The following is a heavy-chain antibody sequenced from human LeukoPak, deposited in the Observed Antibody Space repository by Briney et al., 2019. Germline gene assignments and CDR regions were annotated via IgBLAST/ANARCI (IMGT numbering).Heavy chain of an antibody. D-gene: IGHD2-2*01. J-gene: IGHJ3*02. CDR2: IIPIFGTT. Sequence: GASVKVSCKASGGTFNSYTISWVRQAPGQGLEWMGGIIPIFGTTDYAQNFQGRVTITADESTSTAYMELSSLRSEDTAVYYCAREGNYCSSTSCLYDAFDIWGQGTMVTVSS. CDR1: GGTFNSYT. V-gene: IGHV1-69*13. CDR3: AREGNYCSSTSCLYDAFDI.